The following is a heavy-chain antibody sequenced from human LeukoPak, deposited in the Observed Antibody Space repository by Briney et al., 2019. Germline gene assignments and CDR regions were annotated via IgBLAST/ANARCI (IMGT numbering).Heavy chain of an antibody. D-gene: IGHD3-9*01. CDR1: GYTFTSYY. CDR3: ARDLVSYDILTGYPGY. J-gene: IGHJ4*02. CDR2: INPSGGST. Sequence: ASVKVSCKASGYTFTSYYMHWVRQAPGQGLEWMGIINPSGGSTSYAQKFQGRVTKTRDTSTSTVYMELSSLRSEDTAVYYCARDLVSYDILTGYPGYWGQGTLVTVSS. V-gene: IGHV1-46*01.